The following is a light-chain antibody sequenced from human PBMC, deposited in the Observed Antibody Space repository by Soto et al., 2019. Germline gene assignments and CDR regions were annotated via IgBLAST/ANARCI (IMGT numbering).Light chain of an antibody. V-gene: IGKV3-11*01. CDR3: QQRTHWPS. J-gene: IGKJ5*01. CDR2: GAS. CDR1: QSVSSH. Sequence: PDTPSVLPGERATRSCRASQSVSSHLAWYQQKPGQAPRLLIYGASTRATGSPARFSGSGSGTDFTLTISSLEPEDFAVYYCQQRTHWPSFGQGTRLEIK.